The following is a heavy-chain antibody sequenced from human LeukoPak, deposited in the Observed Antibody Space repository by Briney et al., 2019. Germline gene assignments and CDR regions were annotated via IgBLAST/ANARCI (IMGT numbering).Heavy chain of an antibody. Sequence: GGSLRLSCAASGFTFSTHAMHWVRQAPAKGLEWVAMIWFDGKTTYYVNSVKGRFTISRDDSKNTVDLRMNSLRAEDTAVYYCTRDPPSSGWSFDYWGQGTLVTVSS. CDR2: IWFDGKTT. CDR3: TRDPPSSGWSFDY. CDR1: GFTFSTHA. D-gene: IGHD6-19*01. V-gene: IGHV3-33*01. J-gene: IGHJ4*02.